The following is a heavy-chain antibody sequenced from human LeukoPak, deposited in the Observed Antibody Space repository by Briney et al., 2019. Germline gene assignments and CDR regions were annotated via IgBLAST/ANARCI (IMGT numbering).Heavy chain of an antibody. J-gene: IGHJ3*02. D-gene: IGHD2-15*01. CDR1: GGSISSSSYY. V-gene: IGHV4-39*07. Sequence: SETLSLTCTVSGGSISSSSYYWGWIRQPPGKGLEWIGSIYYSGSTYYNPSLKSRVTISVDTSKNQFSLKLSSVTAADTAVYYCARVLNCSGGSCYRTHAFDIWGQGTMVTVSS. CDR3: ARVLNCSGGSCYRTHAFDI. CDR2: IYYSGST.